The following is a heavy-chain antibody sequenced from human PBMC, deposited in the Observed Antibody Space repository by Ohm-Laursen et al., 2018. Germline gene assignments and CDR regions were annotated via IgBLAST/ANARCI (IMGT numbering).Heavy chain of an antibody. Sequence: SDTLSLTCTVSGGSISGYYWSWIRQPPGKGLEWIGYIYYSGSTNYNPSLKSRVAISVDTSKSQFSLKLSSVTAADTAVYYCARDYSKGNWFDPWGQGTLVTVSS. V-gene: IGHV4-59*07. CDR2: IYYSGST. D-gene: IGHD4-11*01. J-gene: IGHJ5*02. CDR1: GGSISGYY. CDR3: ARDYSKGNWFDP.